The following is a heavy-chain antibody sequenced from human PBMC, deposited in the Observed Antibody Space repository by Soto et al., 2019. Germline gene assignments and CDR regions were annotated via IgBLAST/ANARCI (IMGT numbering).Heavy chain of an antibody. CDR3: AFSPRPGGTGFDY. J-gene: IGHJ4*02. CDR1: GSTLSDYY. V-gene: IGHV3-11*06. CDR2: ISASSSYT. D-gene: IGHD1-26*01. Sequence: GWSLRLSCAASGSTLSDYYMNWMRQAPGKGPEWVSYISASSSYTNYADSVQGRFTISRDNAKNSVYLQMNSLRAEDTAVYYCAFSPRPGGTGFDYWGQGTPVTVSS.